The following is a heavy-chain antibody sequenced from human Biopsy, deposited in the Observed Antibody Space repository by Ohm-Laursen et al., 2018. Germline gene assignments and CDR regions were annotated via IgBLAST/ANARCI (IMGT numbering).Heavy chain of an antibody. D-gene: IGHD1-26*01. CDR2: MSPNTGNT. V-gene: IGHV1-8*01. Sequence: GSSVKVSCKVSGYTFTSHDINWVRQATGQGLEWMGWMSPNTGNTVYAQRFQDRATMTSDTSTGTAYMELTSLTSDDTAVYFCARWETTLGRSLDSWGQGTLVAVSS. J-gene: IGHJ4*02. CDR3: ARWETTLGRSLDS. CDR1: GYTFTSHD.